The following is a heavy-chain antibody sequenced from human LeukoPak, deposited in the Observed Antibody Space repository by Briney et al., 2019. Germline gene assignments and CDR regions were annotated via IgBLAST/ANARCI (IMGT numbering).Heavy chain of an antibody. CDR1: GFTFSTYW. Sequence: GGSLRLSRAASGFTFSTYWMHWVRQAPGKGLVWVSRVYSDGITTNYADSVKGRFTISRDNAKNTLYLQMNSLRAEDTAVYYCARGSCTNGVCSVFDHWGQGALVTVSS. CDR3: ARGSCTNGVCSVFDH. J-gene: IGHJ4*02. D-gene: IGHD2-8*01. V-gene: IGHV3-74*01. CDR2: VYSDGITT.